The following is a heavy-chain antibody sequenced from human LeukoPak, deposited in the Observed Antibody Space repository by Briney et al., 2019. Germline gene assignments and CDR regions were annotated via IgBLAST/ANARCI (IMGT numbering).Heavy chain of an antibody. J-gene: IGHJ4*02. Sequence: GGSLRLSCAASGFTVSSNYMSWVRQAPGKGLEWVANINQDGGETHYVDSVKGRFTISRDNAKNTLYLQMNSLRVEDTAMYYCASSSDFDYWGQGTLVTVSS. CDR2: INQDGGET. V-gene: IGHV3-7*01. CDR3: ASSSDFDY. CDR1: GFTVSSNY.